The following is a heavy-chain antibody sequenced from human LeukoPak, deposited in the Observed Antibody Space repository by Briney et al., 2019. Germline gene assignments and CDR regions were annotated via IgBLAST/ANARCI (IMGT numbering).Heavy chain of an antibody. CDR3: AKENYYGSGSQYYFDY. J-gene: IGHJ4*02. Sequence: PGGSLRLSCAASGFTFSSYAMSWVRQAPGKGLEWVSAISGSGGSTYYADSVKGRFTISRDNSKNTLYLQMNSLRAEDTAVYYCAKENYYGSGSQYYFDYWGQGTLVAVSS. D-gene: IGHD3-10*01. V-gene: IGHV3-23*01. CDR2: ISGSGGST. CDR1: GFTFSSYA.